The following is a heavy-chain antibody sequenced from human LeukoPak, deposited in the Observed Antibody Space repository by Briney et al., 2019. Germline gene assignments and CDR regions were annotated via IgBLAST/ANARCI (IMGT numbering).Heavy chain of an antibody. CDR2: ISGSEGST. Sequence: GGSLRLSCAASGFTFSSYAMSWVRQAPGKGLEWVSGISGSEGSTNYADSVKGRFTISRENSKNTLYLQMNSLRAEDTAVYYCAKDSAKKYDDYWGQGTLVTVSS. CDR3: AKDSAKKYDDY. CDR1: GFTFSSYA. J-gene: IGHJ4*02. V-gene: IGHV3-23*01. D-gene: IGHD2/OR15-2a*01.